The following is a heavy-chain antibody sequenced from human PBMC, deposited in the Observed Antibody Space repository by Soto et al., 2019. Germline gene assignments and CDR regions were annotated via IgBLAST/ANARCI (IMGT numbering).Heavy chain of an antibody. CDR1: GGSISSYY. D-gene: IGHD3-9*01. V-gene: IGHV4-59*01. CDR3: AIERGLVNNHYGMDV. CDR2: IYYSGST. J-gene: IGHJ6*02. Sequence: PSETLSLTCTVSGGSISSYYWSWIRQPPGKGLEWIGYIYYSGSTNYNPSLKSRVTISVDTSKNQFSLKLSSVTAADTAVYYCAIERGLVNNHYGMDVWGQGTTVTVSS.